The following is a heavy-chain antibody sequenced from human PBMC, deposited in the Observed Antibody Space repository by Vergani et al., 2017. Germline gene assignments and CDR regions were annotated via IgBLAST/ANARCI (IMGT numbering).Heavy chain of an antibody. Sequence: QVQLVQSGAEVKKPGASVKVSCKASGGTFSSYAISWVRQAPGQGLEWMGRIIPIFGTANYAQKFQGRVTITADESTSTAYMELSSLRSEDTAVYYCARDLSAYCGGDCYSGFDDWGQGTLVTVSS. J-gene: IGHJ4*02. D-gene: IGHD2-21*02. V-gene: IGHV1-69*13. CDR3: ARDLSAYCGGDCYSGFDD. CDR2: IIPIFGTA. CDR1: GGTFSSYA.